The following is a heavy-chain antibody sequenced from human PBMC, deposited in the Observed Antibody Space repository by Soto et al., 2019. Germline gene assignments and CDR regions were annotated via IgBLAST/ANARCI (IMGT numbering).Heavy chain of an antibody. CDR1: GFTFSRYG. V-gene: IGHV3-23*01. J-gene: IGHJ4*02. D-gene: IGHD1-26*01. Sequence: EVQLLESGGGLVQPGGSLRLSCAASGFTFSRYGMSWVRQAPGKGLEWVSAISGSGGSTYYAESVKGRFTITRDNSKKPLYLQMNSLRAEDTALYYCAISGTGFTNTYYSDYFEYWGQENLVTVSS. CDR3: AISGTGFTNTYYSDYFEY. CDR2: ISGSGGST.